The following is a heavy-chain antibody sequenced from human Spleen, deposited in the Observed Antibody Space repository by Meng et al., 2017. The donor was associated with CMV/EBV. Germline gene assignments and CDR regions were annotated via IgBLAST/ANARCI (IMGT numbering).Heavy chain of an antibody. CDR3: ATGRDGNDY. V-gene: IGHV3-53*01. CDR1: EFSVSSNY. D-gene: IGHD5-24*01. Sequence: GESLKISCAASEFSVSSNYMSWVRQAPGKGLEWLSVLYSGGTTYYADSVKGRFTISRDNSKNTLYLQMNSLRAEDTAVYYCATGRDGNDYWCQGTLVTSPQ. J-gene: IGHJ4*02. CDR2: LYSGGTT.